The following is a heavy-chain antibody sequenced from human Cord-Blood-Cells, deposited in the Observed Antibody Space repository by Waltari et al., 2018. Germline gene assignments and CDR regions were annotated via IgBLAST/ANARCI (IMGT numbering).Heavy chain of an antibody. CDR3: SRDVSYVGATDY. D-gene: IGHD1-26*01. Sequence: EVQLVESGGGLVKPGGSLRLSCAASGFTFSSYSMNWVRQAPGKGLELVSSISSISSYIYYADSVKGRFTISRDNAKISLYLQMNSLRAEDTAVYYCSRDVSYVGATDYWGQGTLVTVSS. CDR2: ISSISSYI. V-gene: IGHV3-21*01. J-gene: IGHJ4*02. CDR1: GFTFSSYS.